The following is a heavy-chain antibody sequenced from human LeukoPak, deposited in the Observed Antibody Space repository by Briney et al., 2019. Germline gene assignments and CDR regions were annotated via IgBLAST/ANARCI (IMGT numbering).Heavy chain of an antibody. V-gene: IGHV1-69*05. D-gene: IGHD1-26*01. CDR2: IIPIFGTA. CDR3: ARDNSVGDNAWWFDP. CDR1: GGTFSSYA. J-gene: IGHJ5*02. Sequence: EAPVKVSCKASGGTFSSYAISWVRQAPGQGLEWMGGIIPIFGTANYAQKFQGRVTMTRDLSTSTDYMELSSLRSEDTAIYYCARDNSVGDNAWWFDPWGQGTLVPVSS.